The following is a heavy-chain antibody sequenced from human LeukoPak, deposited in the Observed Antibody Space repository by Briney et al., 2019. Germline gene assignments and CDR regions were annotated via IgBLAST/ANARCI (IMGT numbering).Heavy chain of an antibody. V-gene: IGHV4-39*02. CDR2: IYYSGST. J-gene: IGHJ4*02. D-gene: IGHD2-2*01. CDR1: GGSISSSSYY. CDR3: ARETVAVPAALDY. Sequence: SETLSLTCTVSGGSISSSSYYWGWIRQPPGKGLEWIGSIYYSGSTYYNPSLKSRVTISVDTSKKQFSLKLSSLTAADTAVYYCARETVAVPAALDYWGQGTLVTVSS.